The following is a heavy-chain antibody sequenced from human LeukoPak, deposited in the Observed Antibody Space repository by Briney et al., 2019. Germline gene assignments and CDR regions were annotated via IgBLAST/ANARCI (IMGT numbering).Heavy chain of an antibody. CDR3: ARVHYYDSSGYYYGPARYGMDV. Sequence: SETLSLTCTVSGGSISSYYWSWIRQPPGKGLEWIGYIYYSGSTNCNPSLKSRVTISVDTSKNQSSLKLSSVTAADTAVYYCARVHYYDSSGYYYGPARYGMDVWGQGTTVTVSS. D-gene: IGHD3-22*01. CDR2: IYYSGST. J-gene: IGHJ6*02. V-gene: IGHV4-59*08. CDR1: GGSISSYY.